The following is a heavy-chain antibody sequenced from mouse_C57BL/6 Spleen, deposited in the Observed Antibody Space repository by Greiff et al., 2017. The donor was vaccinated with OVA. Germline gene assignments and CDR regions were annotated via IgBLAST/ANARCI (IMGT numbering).Heavy chain of an antibody. Sequence: EVQLVESGGGLVQPKGSLKLSCAASGFSFNTYAMNWVRQAPGKGLEWVARIRSKSNNYATYYADSVKDRFTISRDDSESMLYLQMNNLKTEDTAMYYCVRQKYGNHEGFAYWGQGTLVTVSA. CDR2: IRSKSNNYAT. CDR3: VRQKYGNHEGFAY. J-gene: IGHJ3*01. CDR1: GFSFNTYA. D-gene: IGHD2-1*01. V-gene: IGHV10-1*01.